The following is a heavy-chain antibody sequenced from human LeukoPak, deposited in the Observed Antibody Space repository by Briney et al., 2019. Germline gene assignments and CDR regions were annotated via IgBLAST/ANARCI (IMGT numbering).Heavy chain of an antibody. V-gene: IGHV3-23*01. J-gene: IGHJ4*02. CDR1: GFTFSNYA. CDR3: AKTVVVITFRFDD. D-gene: IGHD2-21*01. CDR2: INGGGGNT. Sequence: GGSLRLSCAASGFTFSNYAMHWVRQAPGKGLEWVSSINGGGGNTYYADSVKGRFTISRDNSKNTLYLQMNSLRADDTAIYYCAKTVVVITFRFDDWGQGALVTVSS.